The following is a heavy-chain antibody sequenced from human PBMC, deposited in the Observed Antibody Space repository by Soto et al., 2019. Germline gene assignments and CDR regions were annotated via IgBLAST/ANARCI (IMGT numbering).Heavy chain of an antibody. J-gene: IGHJ4*02. CDR3: ARDRPGEQHYFDF. CDR1: GFIFSSDW. V-gene: IGHV3-74*01. CDR2: INTDGSGT. Sequence: EVQLVESGGGLVQPGGSLRLSCAASGFIFSSDWMHWVRQAPGGGLVWVSRINTDGSGTTYADSVKGRFTISRDNSKDTLYRQMNRLRAEDTAVYYCARDRPGEQHYFDFWGQGSLVTVSS. D-gene: IGHD6-6*01.